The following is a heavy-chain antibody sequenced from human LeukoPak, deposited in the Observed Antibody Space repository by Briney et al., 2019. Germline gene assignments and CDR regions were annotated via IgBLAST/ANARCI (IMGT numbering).Heavy chain of an antibody. CDR1: GGHISTYY. J-gene: IGHJ4*02. CDR3: ARGITDSIWYLDY. Sequence: SETLSLTCTVSGGHISTYYWSWIRQAPGKGLEWIGYIYYGGSTKYNPSLKSRVTISVDTSKNQFSLKLSSVTAADTAVYFCARGITDSIWYLDYWGQGTLVTVSS. CDR2: IYYGGST. V-gene: IGHV4-59*01. D-gene: IGHD3-22*01.